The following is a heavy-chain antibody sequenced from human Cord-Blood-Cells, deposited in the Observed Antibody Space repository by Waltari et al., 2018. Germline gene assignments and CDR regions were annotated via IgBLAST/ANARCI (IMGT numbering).Heavy chain of an antibody. CDR2: INPSGGST. D-gene: IGHD6-6*01. CDR3: ARARGAARDAFDI. J-gene: IGHJ3*02. CDR1: GYTFTSYY. Sequence: QVQLVQSGAEVKKPGASVKVSCKATGYTFTSYYMPWVRQAPGQGLEWLGIINPSGGSTSYAQKFQGRVTMTRDTSTSTVYMELSSLRSEDTAVYYCARARGAARDAFDIWGQGTMVTVSS. V-gene: IGHV1-46*01.